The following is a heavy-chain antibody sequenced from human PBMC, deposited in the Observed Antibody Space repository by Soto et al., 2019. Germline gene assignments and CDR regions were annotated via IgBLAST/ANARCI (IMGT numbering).Heavy chain of an antibody. CDR3: ARGIRGRYSSSDYYYYGMDV. V-gene: IGHV3-74*01. Sequence: GGSLRLSCAASGFTFSSYWMHWVRQAPGKGLVWVSRINSDGSSTSYADSVKGRFTISRDNAKNTLYLQMNSLRAEDTAVYYCARGIRGRYSSSDYYYYGMDVRGQGTTVTVSS. CDR1: GFTFSSYW. J-gene: IGHJ6*02. D-gene: IGHD6-6*01. CDR2: INSDGSST.